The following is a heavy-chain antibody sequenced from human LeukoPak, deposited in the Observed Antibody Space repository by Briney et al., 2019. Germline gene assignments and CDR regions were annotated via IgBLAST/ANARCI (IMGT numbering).Heavy chain of an antibody. CDR3: ARSAVTPGRSLRS. CDR2: IYHSGST. CDR1: GYSISSGYY. D-gene: IGHD4-23*01. J-gene: IGHJ4*02. Sequence: SETLSLTCAVSGYSISSGYYWGWIRRPPGKGLEWIGSIYHSGSTYYNPSLKSRVTISVDTSKNQFSLKLSSVTAADTAVYYCARSAVTPGRSLRSWGQGTLVTVSS. V-gene: IGHV4-38-2*01.